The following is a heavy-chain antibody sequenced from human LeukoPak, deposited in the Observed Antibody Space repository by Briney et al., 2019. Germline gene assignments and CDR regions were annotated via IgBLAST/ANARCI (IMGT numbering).Heavy chain of an antibody. V-gene: IGHV6-1*01. Sequence: SQTLSLTCAISGDSVSSNSAAWNWIRQSPSRGLEWLGRTYYRSKWYNDYAVSVKSRITINPDTSKNQFSLQLNSVTPEDTAVYYCARDLQRALWFGNDYYYYYMDVWGKGTTVTISS. CDR3: ARDLQRALWFGNDYYYYYMDV. D-gene: IGHD3-10*01. CDR1: GDSVSSNSAA. CDR2: TYYRSKWYN. J-gene: IGHJ6*03.